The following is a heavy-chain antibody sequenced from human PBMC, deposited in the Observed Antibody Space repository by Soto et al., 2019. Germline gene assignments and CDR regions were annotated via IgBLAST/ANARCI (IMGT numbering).Heavy chain of an antibody. CDR2: IIAISGTT. D-gene: IGHD1-20*01. V-gene: IGHV1-69*06. Sequence: QVQLVQSGAEVKKPGSSVKVSCKASGGTFSSYVINWVRQAPGQGLEWMGGIIAISGTTNYAQNFQGRVTITADKSTSTASMKLRSLRSEDTAMYYCAREVFQYNWKYLHYCGQGTLEIVSS. CDR1: GGTFSSYV. J-gene: IGHJ4*02. CDR3: AREVFQYNWKYLHY.